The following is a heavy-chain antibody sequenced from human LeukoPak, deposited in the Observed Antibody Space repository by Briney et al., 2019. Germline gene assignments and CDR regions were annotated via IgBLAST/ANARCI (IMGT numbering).Heavy chain of an antibody. CDR3: AREQRVAARLLVDY. CDR2: ISAYNGNT. D-gene: IGHD6-6*01. Sequence: ASVKVSCKASGYTFTSYGIRWVRQAPGKGLEWMGWISAYNGNTNYAQKLQGRVTMTTDTSTSTAYMELRSLRSDDTAVYYCAREQRVAARLLVDYWGQGTLVTVSS. J-gene: IGHJ4*02. V-gene: IGHV1-18*01. CDR1: GYTFTSYG.